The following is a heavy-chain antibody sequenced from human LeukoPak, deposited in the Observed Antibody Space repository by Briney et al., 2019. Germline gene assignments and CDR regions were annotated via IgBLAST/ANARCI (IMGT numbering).Heavy chain of an antibody. CDR3: ARTETSSGWYFSPYYYYMDV. D-gene: IGHD6-19*01. V-gene: IGHV1-46*01. CDR1: GYTFTSYY. CDR2: INPSGGST. Sequence: ASVKVSCKASGYTFTSYYMHWVRQAPGQGLEWMGIINPSGGSTSYAQKSQGRLTMTRDMSTSTVYMELGSLRSEDTAVYHCARTETSSGWYFSPYYYYMDVWGKGTTVTISS. J-gene: IGHJ6*03.